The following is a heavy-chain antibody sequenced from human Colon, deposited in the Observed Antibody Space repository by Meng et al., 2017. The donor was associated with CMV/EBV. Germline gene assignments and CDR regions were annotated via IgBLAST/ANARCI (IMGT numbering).Heavy chain of an antibody. Sequence: QVQLVESGGGVVQSGTSLRPSCAASGFTFRVYGMHWVRQAPGKGLEWVTVISSDGNNKYYADSVKGRFTISRDNSKNTLYLQMNSLRPEDTAIYYCANDPRGTEIVWGQGTLVTVSS. V-gene: IGHV3-30*18. CDR3: ANDPRGTEIV. CDR1: GFTFRVYG. D-gene: IGHD2-21*01. J-gene: IGHJ4*02. CDR2: ISSDGNNK.